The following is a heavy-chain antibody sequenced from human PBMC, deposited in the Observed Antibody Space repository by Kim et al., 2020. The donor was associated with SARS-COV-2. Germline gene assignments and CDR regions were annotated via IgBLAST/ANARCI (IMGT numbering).Heavy chain of an antibody. J-gene: IGHJ6*02. Sequence: SETLSLTCTVSGAPISDYDWSWIRQSPGKRLEWIGYIYYTGSTNYNPSLKSRVSISVDSSKNQFSLQLSSVTAADTAIYYCARDRAGDVWGQGTTVTSP. CDR3: ARDRAGDV. CDR1: GAPISDYD. CDR2: IYYTGST. D-gene: IGHD6-19*01. V-gene: IGHV4-59*13.